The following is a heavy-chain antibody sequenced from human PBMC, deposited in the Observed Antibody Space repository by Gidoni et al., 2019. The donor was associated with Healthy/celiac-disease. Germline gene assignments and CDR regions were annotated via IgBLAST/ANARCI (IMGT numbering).Heavy chain of an antibody. D-gene: IGHD6-19*01. V-gene: IGHV3-30*03. J-gene: IGHJ4*02. CDR1: GFTFSSYG. CDR3: ARTYSSGWYASNYFDY. Sequence: QVQLVESGGGVVQPGRSLRLSCAASGFTFSSYGMHWVRQAPGKGLEWVAVISYDGSNKYYADSVKGRFTISRDNSKNTLYLQMNSLRAEDTAVYYCARTYSSGWYASNYFDYWGQGTLVTVSS. CDR2: ISYDGSNK.